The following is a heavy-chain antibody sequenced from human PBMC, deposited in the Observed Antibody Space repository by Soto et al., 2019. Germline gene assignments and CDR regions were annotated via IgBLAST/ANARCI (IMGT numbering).Heavy chain of an antibody. Sequence: QLQLQESGPGLVKPSETLSLTCTVSGGSISSSSYYWGWIRQPPGKGLEWIGSIYYSGSTNYNPSLKFRVTIAAATSKKQFSLKLSSVNDAATAVYSCAIHSGHNFFDYWGQGTLVTVSS. D-gene: IGHD5-18*01. J-gene: IGHJ4*02. CDR1: GGSISSSSYY. CDR3: AIHSGHNFFDY. CDR2: IYYSGST. V-gene: IGHV4-39*01.